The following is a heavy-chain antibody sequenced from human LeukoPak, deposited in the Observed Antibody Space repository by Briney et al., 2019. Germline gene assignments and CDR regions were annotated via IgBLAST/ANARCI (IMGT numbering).Heavy chain of an antibody. CDR3: ARDRASRYGMDV. D-gene: IGHD3-10*01. CDR2: ISSGGSTI. J-gene: IGHJ6*02. CDR1: GFTFSDYY. V-gene: IGHV3-11*01. Sequence: GGALRLSCAASGFTFSDYYMSWVRQAPGKGLEWVSYISSGGSTIDYADSVKGRLTISRDNAKNSLYLQMNSLRAEDTAVYCCARDRASRYGMDVWGQGTTVTVSS.